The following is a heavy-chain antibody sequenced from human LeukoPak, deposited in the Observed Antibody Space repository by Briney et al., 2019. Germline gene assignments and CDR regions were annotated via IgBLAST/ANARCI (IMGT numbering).Heavy chain of an antibody. J-gene: IGHJ6*03. D-gene: IGHD2-2*01. CDR3: AKVGYCSSTSCYFYYYYYMDV. CDR1: GFTFSSYA. V-gene: IGHV3-23*01. Sequence: GGPLRLSCAASGFTFSSYAMSWVRQAPGEGLERVSAVSGSGGGTYYAVSVKGRFTISRDNSKNTLYLQMNSLRAEDTAVYYCAKVGYCSSTSCYFYYYYYMDVWGKGTTVTVSS. CDR2: VSGSGGGT.